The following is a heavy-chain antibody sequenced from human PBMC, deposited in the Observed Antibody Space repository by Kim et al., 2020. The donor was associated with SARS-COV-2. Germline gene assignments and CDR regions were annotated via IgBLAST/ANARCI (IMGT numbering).Heavy chain of an antibody. CDR1: RFIFSNSA. D-gene: IGHD2-2*01. Sequence: GGSLRLSCAASRFIFSNSAMHWVRQAPGKGLEWVAVISFDGSNTYYADSAKVRFTTSRANSKKTLNPQMHSLRGEDTAASHCAREVGSSSMDATIDY. V-gene: IGHV3-30-3*01. J-gene: IGHJ4*01. CDR3: AREVGSSSMDATIDY. CDR2: ISFDGSNT.